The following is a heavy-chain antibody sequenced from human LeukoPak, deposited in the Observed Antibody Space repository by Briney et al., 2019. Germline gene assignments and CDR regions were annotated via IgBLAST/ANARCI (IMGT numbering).Heavy chain of an antibody. J-gene: IGHJ4*02. Sequence: GGSLRLSCAASGFTFSTYAMTWVRQAPGKGLEWVSSISGDGGYTYYADFVKGRFAISRGNSNNTLYLPMNSLRAEDTAVYYCAKGLDGSGSYSPLDYWGQGTLVTVSS. V-gene: IGHV3-23*01. CDR3: AKGLDGSGSYSPLDY. D-gene: IGHD3-10*01. CDR1: GFTFSTYA. CDR2: ISGDGGYT.